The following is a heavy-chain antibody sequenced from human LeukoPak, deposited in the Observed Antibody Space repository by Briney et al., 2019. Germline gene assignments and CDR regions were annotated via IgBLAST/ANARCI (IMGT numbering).Heavy chain of an antibody. Sequence: SETLSLTCAVSGGSLTGYYWNWIRQTPGKGLEWIGEIHYSGNPMYNPPLESRVTMSVDTSKNQFSLKVTSVTAADTAVYYCARGRRQLWLTYYFDYWGQGTLVTVSS. CDR2: IHYSGNP. D-gene: IGHD1-1*01. CDR3: ARGRRQLWLTYYFDY. J-gene: IGHJ4*02. V-gene: IGHV4-34*01. CDR1: GGSLTGYY.